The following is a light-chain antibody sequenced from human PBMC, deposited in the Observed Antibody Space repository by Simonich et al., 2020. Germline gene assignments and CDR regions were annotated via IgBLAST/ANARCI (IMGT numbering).Light chain of an antibody. CDR2: QDS. Sequence: SYELTQPPSVSVSPGQTASITCSGDTLGDKYACWYQQKPGRSHVLVIYQDSKRPSGIPERFSGSNSGNTATLTISGTQAMDEADYYCQAWDSSTAVFGGGTKLTVL. J-gene: IGLJ3*02. V-gene: IGLV3-1*01. CDR1: TLGDKY. CDR3: QAWDSSTAV.